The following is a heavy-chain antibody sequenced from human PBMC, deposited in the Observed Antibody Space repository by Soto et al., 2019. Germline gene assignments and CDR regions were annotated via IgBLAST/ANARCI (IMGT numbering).Heavy chain of an antibody. CDR1: GGSISSSNW. Sequence: PSETLSLTCAVSGGSISSSNWWSWVRQPPGKGLEWIGEIYHSGSTNYNPSLKSRVTISVDKSKNHFSLKLSSVTAADTAVYYCARADVEMATINYYGMDVWGQGTTVTV. J-gene: IGHJ6*02. CDR2: IYHSGST. CDR3: ARADVEMATINYYGMDV. V-gene: IGHV4-4*02. D-gene: IGHD5-12*01.